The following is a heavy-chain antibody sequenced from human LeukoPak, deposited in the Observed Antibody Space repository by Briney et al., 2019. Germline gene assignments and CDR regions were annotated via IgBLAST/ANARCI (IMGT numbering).Heavy chain of an antibody. V-gene: IGHV3-9*01. J-gene: IGHJ4*02. CDR3: ARVRDGYNYRSFDY. CDR1: GFTFDDYA. D-gene: IGHD5-24*01. Sequence: PGGSLRLSCAASGFTFDDYAMHWVRQAPGKGLEWVSGISWSSGSIGYADSVKGRFTISRDNAENSLFLQMNSLRANDTAVYYCARVRDGYNYRSFDYWGQGALVTVSS. CDR2: ISWSSGSI.